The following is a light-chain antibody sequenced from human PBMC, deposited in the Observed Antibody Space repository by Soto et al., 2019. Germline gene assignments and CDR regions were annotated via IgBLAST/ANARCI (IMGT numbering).Light chain of an antibody. V-gene: IGKV3-20*01. CDR2: GAF. CDR1: QSVPGSY. CDR3: QQYTSVPWT. J-gene: IGKJ1*01. Sequence: EIVLTQSPDTLSLSPGERSTLSCRASQSVPGSYLAWLQHKPGQAPRLLIYGAFSRATGIPYRFSGSGSGTDFPLTISRLEPEDFAMYYCQQYTSVPWTLGQGTKVEIK.